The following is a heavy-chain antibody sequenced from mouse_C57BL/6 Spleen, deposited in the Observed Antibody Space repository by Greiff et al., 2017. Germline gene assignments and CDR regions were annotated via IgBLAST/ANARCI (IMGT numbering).Heavy chain of an antibody. CDR1: GYTFTSYW. CDR3: AEEDSGTPSGFAY. D-gene: IGHD4-1*01. CDR2: IHPNSGST. Sequence: QVQLQQPGAELVKPGASVKLSCKASGYTFTSYWMHWVKQRPGQGLEWIGMIHPNSGSTNYNEKFKSKATLTVDKSSSTAYMQLSSLTSEDSAVYYCAEEDSGTPSGFAYWGQGTLVTVSA. J-gene: IGHJ3*01. V-gene: IGHV1-64*01.